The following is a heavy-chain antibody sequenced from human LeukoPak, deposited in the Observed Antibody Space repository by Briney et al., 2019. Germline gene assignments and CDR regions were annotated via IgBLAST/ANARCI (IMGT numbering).Heavy chain of an antibody. Sequence: GGSLRLSCAASGFTFGDYAVIWVRQAPGKGLEWVGFIRSKAYGGTTEYAASVKGRFTISRDDSKSSAYLQMNSLKTEDTAVYYCNRDYGDYKGDYWGQGTLVTVSS. CDR2: IRSKAYGGTT. V-gene: IGHV3-49*04. CDR3: NRDYGDYKGDY. J-gene: IGHJ4*02. CDR1: GFTFGDYA. D-gene: IGHD4-17*01.